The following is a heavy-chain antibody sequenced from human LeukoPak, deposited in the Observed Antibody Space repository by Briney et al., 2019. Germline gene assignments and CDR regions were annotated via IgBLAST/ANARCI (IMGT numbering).Heavy chain of an antibody. CDR1: GGSISSYY. Sequence: ETLSLTCTVSGGSISSYYWSWIRQPAGKGLEWIGRIYTRGSTNYNPSLKSRVTMSADMSKNQFSLKLSSVTAADAAVYYCAGEGHYYDSTGYYYGGEDYWGQGTLVTVSS. J-gene: IGHJ4*02. CDR2: IYTRGST. V-gene: IGHV4-4*07. CDR3: AGEGHYYDSTGYYYGGEDY. D-gene: IGHD3-22*01.